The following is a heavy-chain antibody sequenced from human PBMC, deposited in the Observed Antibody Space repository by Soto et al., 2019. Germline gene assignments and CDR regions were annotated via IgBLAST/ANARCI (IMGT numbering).Heavy chain of an antibody. Sequence: GGSLRLSCAASGFTFSSYAMSWVRQAPGKGLEWVSAISGSGGSTYYADSVKGRFTISRDNSKNTLYLQMNSLRAEDTAVYSCAKGTRELFRYYYGMGVWGQGTTVTVSS. CDR1: GFTFSSYA. CDR3: AKGTRELFRYYYGMGV. J-gene: IGHJ6*02. CDR2: ISGSGGST. D-gene: IGHD3-10*01. V-gene: IGHV3-23*01.